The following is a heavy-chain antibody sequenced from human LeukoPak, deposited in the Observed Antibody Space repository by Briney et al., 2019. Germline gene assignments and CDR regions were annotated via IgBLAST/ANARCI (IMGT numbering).Heavy chain of an antibody. D-gene: IGHD4/OR15-4a*01. V-gene: IGHV3-64D*06. CDR3: VKESGFMVAPNSAFDI. CDR1: GFTFNSYP. CDR2: ISRNGGST. J-gene: IGHJ3*02. Sequence: PGGSLRLSCSASGFTFNSYPVHWVRQAPGKGLEYVSGISRNGGSTYYADSVKGRFTISRDNSKNTLYLQMSSLRAEDTDVYYCVKESGFMVAPNSAFDIWGQGTMVTVSS.